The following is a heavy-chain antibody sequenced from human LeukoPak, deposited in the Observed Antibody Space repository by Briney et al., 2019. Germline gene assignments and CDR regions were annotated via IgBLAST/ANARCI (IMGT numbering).Heavy chain of an antibody. CDR1: GVSINTCCFY. D-gene: IGHD5-18*01. V-gene: IGHV4-61*01. CDR3: ARGRSYGFDFVS. Sequence: SETLSLTCAVSGVSINTCCFYWTWIRQPPGKGLEWIGYKYYSGSTRYNSSLRSRLTISLDSSKNQFSLRLTSVTAADTAVYYSARGRSYGFDFVSSGPGTLVIVSS. CDR2: KYYSGST. J-gene: IGHJ4*02.